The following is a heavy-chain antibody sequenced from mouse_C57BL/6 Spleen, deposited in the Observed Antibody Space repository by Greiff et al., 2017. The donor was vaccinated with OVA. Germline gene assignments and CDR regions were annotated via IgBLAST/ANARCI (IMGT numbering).Heavy chain of an antibody. CDR1: GFTFSDYG. V-gene: IGHV5-17*01. J-gene: IGHJ2*01. CDR2: ISSGGSTI. CDR3: ANTNWDGYFDY. Sequence: EVQRVESGGGLVKPGGSLTLSCAASGFTFSDYGMHWVRQAPGKGLEWVAYISSGGSTIYYSDTVTGRFTIYRDNAKNTLFLKITSLRAEDTAMYYCANTNWDGYFDYWGQGTTLTVSS. D-gene: IGHD4-1*01.